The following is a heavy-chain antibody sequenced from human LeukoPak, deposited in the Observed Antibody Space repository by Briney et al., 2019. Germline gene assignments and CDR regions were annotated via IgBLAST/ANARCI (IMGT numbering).Heavy chain of an antibody. J-gene: IGHJ6*02. CDR3: ARDFLTGVYYGMDV. D-gene: IGHD3-9*01. CDR2: ISYDGSNK. CDR1: GFTFSSYA. V-gene: IGHV3-30*04. Sequence: PGRSLRLSCAASGFTFSSYAMHWVRQAPGKGLEWVAVISYDGSNKYYADSVKGRFTISRDNSKNTLYLQMNSLRAEDTAVYYCARDFLTGVYYGMDVWGQGTTVTVSS.